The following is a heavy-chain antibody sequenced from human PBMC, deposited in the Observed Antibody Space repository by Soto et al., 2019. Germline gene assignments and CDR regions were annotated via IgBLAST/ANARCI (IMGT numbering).Heavy chain of an antibody. J-gene: IGHJ4*02. CDR3: AKDPTMIVVPCPPGY. V-gene: IGHV3-53*01. D-gene: IGHD3-22*01. Sequence: LRLSCAASGFSVSRNSMRWVRQAPGKGLEWVSMIYSCGTTSYADSVKGRFTISRDNSKNTLCLQMNSLRAEDTAVYYCAKDPTMIVVPCPPGYWGQGTLVTVSS. CDR1: GFSVSRNS. CDR2: IYSCGTT.